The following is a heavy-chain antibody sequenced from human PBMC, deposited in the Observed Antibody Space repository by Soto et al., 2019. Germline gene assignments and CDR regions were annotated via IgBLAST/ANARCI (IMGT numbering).Heavy chain of an antibody. Sequence: QVQLQQWGAGLLKPSETLSLTCAVYGGSFSGYYWSWIRQPPGKGLEWIGEINHSGSTNYNPSLKRRVTISVDTSKNQFSLKLSSVTAADTAVYYCARVFHVVVVAATHFFPYYFDYWGQGTLVTVSS. CDR3: ARVFHVVVVAATHFFPYYFDY. CDR2: INHSGST. J-gene: IGHJ4*02. D-gene: IGHD2-15*01. V-gene: IGHV4-34*01. CDR1: GGSFSGYY.